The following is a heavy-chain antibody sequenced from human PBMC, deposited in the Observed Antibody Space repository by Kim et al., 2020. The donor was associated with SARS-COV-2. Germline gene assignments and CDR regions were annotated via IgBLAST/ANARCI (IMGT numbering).Heavy chain of an antibody. Sequence: ASVKVSCKVSGYTLTELSMHWVRQVPGKGLEWMGGFDPEDGETIYAQKFQGRVTMTEDTSTDTASMDLSSLRSEDTAVYYCATDFLGYFYDGSGYSGLWGQGTLVTVS. CDR1: GYTLTELS. D-gene: IGHD3-22*01. J-gene: IGHJ3*01. V-gene: IGHV1-24*01. CDR3: ATDFLGYFYDGSGYSGL. CDR2: FDPEDGET.